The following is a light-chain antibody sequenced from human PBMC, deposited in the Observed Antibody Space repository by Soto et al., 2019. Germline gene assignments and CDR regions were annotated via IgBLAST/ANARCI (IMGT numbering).Light chain of an antibody. Sequence: ERVMAQAPSTLSVSPGERATLSCRASQSVSSNLAWYQQKPGQAPRLLIYGASTRVTGIPARFSGSGSGTEFTLTIGSLQPEDFAVYSCQHYNTSPRSFGGGTKVDIK. J-gene: IGKJ4*01. V-gene: IGKV3-15*01. CDR3: QHYNTSPRS. CDR1: QSVSSN. CDR2: GAS.